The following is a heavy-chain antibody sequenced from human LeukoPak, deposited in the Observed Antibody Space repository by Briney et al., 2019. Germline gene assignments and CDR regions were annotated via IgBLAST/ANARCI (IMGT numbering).Heavy chain of an antibody. V-gene: IGHV1-18*01. J-gene: IGHJ1*01. CDR1: GYTFTSYG. D-gene: IGHD2-15*01. CDR2: ISAYNGNT. CDR3: ARDLPIYCSGGSCYPRGEKYFQH. Sequence: ASVKVSCKASGYTFTSYGISWVRQAPGQGLEWMGWISAYNGNTNYAQKLQGRVTMTTDTSTSTAYMELRSLRCDDTAVYYCARDLPIYCSGGSCYPRGEKYFQHWGQGTLVTVSS.